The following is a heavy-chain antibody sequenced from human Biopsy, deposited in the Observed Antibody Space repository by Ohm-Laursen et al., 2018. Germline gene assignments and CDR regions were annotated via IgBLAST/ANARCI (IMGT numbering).Heavy chain of an antibody. J-gene: IGHJ4*02. CDR2: FYYSGST. D-gene: IGHD3-3*01. Sequence: GTLSLTCAVSGDSISIYYWSWIRQPPGKGLEWIGNFYYSGSTNYNPSLKSRITMSLDRSKSQVSLRMNSVTAADTAVYYCARARIKTSGVLIPETYYFDSWGQGTLVTVSS. CDR1: GDSISIYY. CDR3: ARARIKTSGVLIPETYYFDS. V-gene: IGHV4-59*01.